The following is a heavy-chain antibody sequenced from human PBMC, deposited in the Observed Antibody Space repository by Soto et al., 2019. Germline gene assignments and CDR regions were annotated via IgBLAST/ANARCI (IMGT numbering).Heavy chain of an antibody. Sequence: EVQLFESGGGLVQPGGSLRLSCAASGFTFSTYSMAWVRQAPGKGLAWVSGLTGGGANTFYADSGKGRFTISVDNSKNTVYLQMNSLRVEDTAVYYCARWDGYGDEWGQGTLVTVSS. D-gene: IGHD5-12*01. CDR2: LTGGGANT. J-gene: IGHJ4*02. CDR1: GFTFSTYS. CDR3: ARWDGYGDE. V-gene: IGHV3-23*01.